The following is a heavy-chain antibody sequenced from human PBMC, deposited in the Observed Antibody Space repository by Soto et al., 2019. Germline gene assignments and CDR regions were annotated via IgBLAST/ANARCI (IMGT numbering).Heavy chain of an antibody. J-gene: IGHJ6*03. CDR1: GFTFSSYG. D-gene: IGHD3-22*01. V-gene: IGHV3-33*01. CDR3: ARDGIYDSSGYYSLHYYYYMDV. CDR2: IWYDGSNK. Sequence: GESLKISCAASGFTFSSYGMHWVRQAPGKGLEWVAVIWYDGSNKYYADSVKGRFTISRDNSKNTLYLQMNSLRAEDTAVYYCARDGIYDSSGYYSLHYYYYMDVWGKGTTVTVSS.